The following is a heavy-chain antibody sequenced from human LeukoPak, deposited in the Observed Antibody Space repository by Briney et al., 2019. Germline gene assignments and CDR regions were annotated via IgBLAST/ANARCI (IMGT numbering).Heavy chain of an antibody. CDR2: IYPGDSDT. J-gene: IGHJ4*02. D-gene: IGHD4-17*01. CDR1: GYSFTTYW. Sequence: GESLKISCKASGYSFTTYWIAWVRQMPGKGLEWMGIIYPGDSDTRYSPSFQGQVTISADKSISTAYLQWNSLKASDTAMYYCARRNSYGDYQWGQGTLVTVSS. V-gene: IGHV5-51*01. CDR3: ARRNSYGDYQ.